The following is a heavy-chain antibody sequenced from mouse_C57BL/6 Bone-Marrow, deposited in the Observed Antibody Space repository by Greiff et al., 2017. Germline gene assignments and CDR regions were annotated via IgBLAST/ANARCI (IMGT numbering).Heavy chain of an antibody. J-gene: IGHJ2*01. CDR2: FYPGSGSI. V-gene: IGHV1-62-2*01. CDR1: GYIFTDYT. CDR3: ARHERYYDYEGYFDY. D-gene: IGHD2-4*01. Sequence: LVKPGASVKLSCKASGYIFTDYTIHWVKPRSGQGLEWIGWFYPGSGSIKYNERFKDKATLTADKSSNTVYMELSRLTSEDSAVYFCARHERYYDYEGYFDYWGQGTTLTVSS.